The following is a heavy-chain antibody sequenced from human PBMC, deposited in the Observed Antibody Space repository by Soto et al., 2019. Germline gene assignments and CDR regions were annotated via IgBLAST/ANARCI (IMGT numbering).Heavy chain of an antibody. CDR2: ISFDGSNK. V-gene: IGHV3-30-3*01. Sequence: QMQLVESGGGVVQPGESLRLSCAASGFTFNYYPMHWVRQTPGKGLEWVAVISFDGSNKYYADSVKGRFTISRDNSKNMLYLQMNSVRAEDAAVYYCAELPGALVAVLYIYPLDGREAMSDVDVWGQGTTVSVSS. CDR1: GFTFNYYP. CDR3: AELPGALVAVLYIYPLDGREAMSDVDV. J-gene: IGHJ6*02. D-gene: IGHD1-7*01.